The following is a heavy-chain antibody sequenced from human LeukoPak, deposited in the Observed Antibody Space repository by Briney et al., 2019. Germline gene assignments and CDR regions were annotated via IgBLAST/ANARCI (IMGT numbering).Heavy chain of an antibody. Sequence: SETLSLTCAVYGGSFSGYYWSWIRQPPGKGLEWIGEINHSGGTNYNPSLKSRVTISVDTSKNQFSLQLNSVTPEDTAVYYCARVSTAGGAFDIWGQGTMVTVSS. CDR1: GGSFSGYY. CDR2: INHSGGT. D-gene: IGHD4-17*01. J-gene: IGHJ3*02. V-gene: IGHV4-34*01. CDR3: ARVSTAGGAFDI.